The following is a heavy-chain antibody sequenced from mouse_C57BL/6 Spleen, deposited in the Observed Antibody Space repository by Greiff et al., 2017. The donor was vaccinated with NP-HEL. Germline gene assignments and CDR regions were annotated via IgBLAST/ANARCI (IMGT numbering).Heavy chain of an antibody. D-gene: IGHD1-1*01. Sequence: QVQLKQSGAELVRPGASVTLSCKASGYTFTDYEMHWVKQTPVHGLEWIGAIDPETGGTAYNQKFKGKAILTADKSSSTAYMELRSLTSEDSAVYYCTRLTTVVRNLDYWGQGTTLTVSS. CDR3: TRLTTVVRNLDY. V-gene: IGHV1-15*01. J-gene: IGHJ2*01. CDR2: IDPETGGT. CDR1: GYTFTDYE.